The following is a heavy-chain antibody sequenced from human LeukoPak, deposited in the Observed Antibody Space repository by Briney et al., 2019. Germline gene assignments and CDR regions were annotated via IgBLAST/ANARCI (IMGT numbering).Heavy chain of an antibody. Sequence: SGTLSLTCTVSGGSINGGGYYWSWIRQHPGKGLEWIGYISHSGSTSYNPSLKSRVTISVDTSNNEFSLRLTSVTAADTAVYYCARGGYYYDTCGPFDYWGQGTLVTVSS. CDR1: GGSINGGGYY. CDR2: ISHSGST. J-gene: IGHJ4*02. D-gene: IGHD3-22*01. V-gene: IGHV4-31*03. CDR3: ARGGYYYDTCGPFDY.